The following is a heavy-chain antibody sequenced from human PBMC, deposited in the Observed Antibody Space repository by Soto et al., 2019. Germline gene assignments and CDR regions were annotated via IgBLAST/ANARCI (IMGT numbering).Heavy chain of an antibody. J-gene: IGHJ5*02. D-gene: IGHD4-17*01. Sequence: QVQLQESGPGLVKPSQTLSLTCTVSGASISSGGYYWSWIRQHPGKGLEWIGYIYYSGSTYYNPSRTSRVTISVDTSKNQFSLKLSSVTAADTAVYYCARGPSTTRWFDPWGQGTLVTVSS. CDR1: GASISSGGYY. V-gene: IGHV4-31*03. CDR2: IYYSGST. CDR3: ARGPSTTRWFDP.